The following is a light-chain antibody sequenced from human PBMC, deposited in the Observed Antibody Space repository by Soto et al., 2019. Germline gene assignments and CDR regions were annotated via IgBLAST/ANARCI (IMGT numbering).Light chain of an antibody. CDR2: GAS. Sequence: IVMPQSPAPPSGSPGGRATLSCRASQSISGTLAWYQQKPGQAPRLLIYGASTRATSFPARFSGSGSGTDFTLTISSLQSEDFAVYYCQQYNNWPWTFGQGTKVDIK. CDR3: QQYNNWPWT. J-gene: IGKJ1*01. V-gene: IGKV3-15*01. CDR1: QSISGT.